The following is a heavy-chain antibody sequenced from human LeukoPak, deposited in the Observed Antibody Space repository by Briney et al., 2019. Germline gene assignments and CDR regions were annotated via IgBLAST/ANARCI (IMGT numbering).Heavy chain of an antibody. J-gene: IGHJ6*02. D-gene: IGHD2-15*01. Sequence: SETLSLTCTVSGGSISSYYWSWIRQPAGKGLEWIGRIYSTGITNYNPSLKSRVTMSVDTSKNQFSLKLSSATAADTAVYYCARVGDIVVVVAATPEPYYGMDVWGQGTTVTVSS. CDR3: ARVGDIVVVVAATPEPYYGMDV. V-gene: IGHV4-4*07. CDR2: IYSTGIT. CDR1: GGSISSYY.